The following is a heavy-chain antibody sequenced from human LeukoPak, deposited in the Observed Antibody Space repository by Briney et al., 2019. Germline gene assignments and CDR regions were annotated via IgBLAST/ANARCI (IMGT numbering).Heavy chain of an antibody. Sequence: GESLQISCKGSGYGFTSYWIGWVRQMPGKGLGWMGIIYPGDSDTRYSPSFQGQVTISADKSISTAYLQWSSLKASDTAMYYCARLDYDFWSADRGNWFDPWGQGTLVTVSS. CDR2: IYPGDSDT. D-gene: IGHD3-3*01. CDR1: GYGFTSYW. J-gene: IGHJ5*02. CDR3: ARLDYDFWSADRGNWFDP. V-gene: IGHV5-51*01.